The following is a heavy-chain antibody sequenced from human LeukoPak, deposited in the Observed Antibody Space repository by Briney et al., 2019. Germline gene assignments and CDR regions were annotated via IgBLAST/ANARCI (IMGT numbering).Heavy chain of an antibody. Sequence: SETLSLTCTVSGGSVSSGSYYWSWIRQPPGKGLEWIGEINHSGSTNYNPSLKSRVTISVGTSKNQFSLKLSSVTAADTAVYYCARVPLWKKAWVYWGQGTLVTVSS. D-gene: IGHD1-1*01. J-gene: IGHJ4*02. V-gene: IGHV4-39*07. CDR3: ARVPLWKKAWVY. CDR2: INHSGST. CDR1: GGSVSSGSYY.